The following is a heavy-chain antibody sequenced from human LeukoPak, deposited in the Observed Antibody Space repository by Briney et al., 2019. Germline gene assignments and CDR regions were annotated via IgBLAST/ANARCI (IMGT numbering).Heavy chain of an antibody. D-gene: IGHD3-10*01. CDR3: AKDSGVRGVAHYYYMDV. Sequence: GGSLRLSCAASGFTFSSYGMHWVGQAPGKGLEWVAFIRYDGSNKYYADSVKGRFTISRDNSKNTLYLQMNSLRAEDTTVYYCAKDSGVRGVAHYYYMDVWGKGTTVTISS. V-gene: IGHV3-30*02. J-gene: IGHJ6*03. CDR1: GFTFSSYG. CDR2: IRYDGSNK.